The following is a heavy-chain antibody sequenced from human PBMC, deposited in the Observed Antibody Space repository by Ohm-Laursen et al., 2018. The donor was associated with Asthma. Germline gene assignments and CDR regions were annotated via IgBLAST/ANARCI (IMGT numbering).Heavy chain of an antibody. J-gene: IGHJ4*02. V-gene: IGHV3-30-3*01. CDR1: GFTFSSYA. D-gene: IGHD2-15*01. CDR2: ISYDGSNK. CDR3: ARDEIGFCSGGSCYPRY. Sequence: SLRLFCSASGFTFSSYAMHWVRQAPGKGLEWVAVISYDGSNKYYADSVKGRFTISRDNSKNTLYLQMNSLRAEDTAVYYCARDEIGFCSGGSCYPRYWGQGTLVIISS.